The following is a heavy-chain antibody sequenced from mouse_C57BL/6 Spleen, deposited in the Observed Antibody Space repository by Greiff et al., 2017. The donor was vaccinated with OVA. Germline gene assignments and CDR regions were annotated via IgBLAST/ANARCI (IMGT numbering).Heavy chain of an antibody. CDR2: IDPETGGT. CDR1: GYTFTSYW. CDR3: TRGKAYYSNHFDY. J-gene: IGHJ2*01. V-gene: IGHV1-15*01. D-gene: IGHD2-5*01. Sequence: QVQLQQPGAELVRPGSSVKLSCKASGYTFTSYWMHWVKQTPVHGLEWIGAIDPETGGTAYNQKFKGKAILTADKSSSTAYMELRSLTSEDSAVYYCTRGKAYYSNHFDYWGQGTTLTVSS.